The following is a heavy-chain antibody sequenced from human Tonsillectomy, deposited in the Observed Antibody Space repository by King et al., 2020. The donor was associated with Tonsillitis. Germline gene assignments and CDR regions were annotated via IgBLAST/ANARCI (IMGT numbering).Heavy chain of an antibody. Sequence: VQLVESGGGLVKPGGSLRLSCVASGFTFSQAWMSWVRQAPGMGLEWVGRSKAKTEGGTTDYAAPVKGRFTISRDDSKNTLYLQMNSLKTEDTAVYYCTTDEWSWGQGTMVTVSS. J-gene: IGHJ3*01. D-gene: IGHD3-3*01. V-gene: IGHV3-15*01. CDR3: TTDEWS. CDR1: GFTFSQAW. CDR2: SKAKTEGGTT.